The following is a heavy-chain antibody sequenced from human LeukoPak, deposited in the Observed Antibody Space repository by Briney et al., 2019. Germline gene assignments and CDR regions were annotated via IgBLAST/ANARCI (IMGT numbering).Heavy chain of an antibody. J-gene: IGHJ6*02. V-gene: IGHV4-39*01. CDR2: IYYSGKT. CDR1: GDSISSSSNY. CDR3: ARRRQDWNYYYYDMDV. Sequence: PSKTLSLTCTVSGDSISSSSNYWGWIRQPPGKGLEWIGSIYYSGKTYYNPSLKSRVTISVDPSKNQFSLKLSSVTAADTAVYYCARRRQDWNYYYYDMDVWGQGTTVTVSS. D-gene: IGHD2-21*01.